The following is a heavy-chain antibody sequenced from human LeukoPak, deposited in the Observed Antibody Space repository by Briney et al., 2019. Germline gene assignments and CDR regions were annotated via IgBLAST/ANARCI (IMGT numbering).Heavy chain of an antibody. D-gene: IGHD2-2*01. Sequence: ASVKVSCKASGYTFTSYAMHWVRQAPGQRLEWMGWINAGNGNTKYSQKFQGRVTITRDTSASTAYMELSSLRSEDTAVYYCARDSIVVVPAANRRSQSFDYWGQGTLVTASS. CDR2: INAGNGNT. V-gene: IGHV1-3*01. CDR1: GYTFTSYA. J-gene: IGHJ4*02. CDR3: ARDSIVVVPAANRRSQSFDY.